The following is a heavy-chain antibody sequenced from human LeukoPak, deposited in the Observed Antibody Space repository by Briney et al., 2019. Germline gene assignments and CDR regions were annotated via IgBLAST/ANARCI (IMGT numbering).Heavy chain of an antibody. D-gene: IGHD6-13*01. CDR2: IKQDGSEK. CDR1: GFTFSSYW. V-gene: IGHV3-7*01. CDR3: ARESSYPYYFDY. J-gene: IGHJ4*02. Sequence: GGALRLSCAASGFTFSSYWMSWVRQAPGKGLEWVANIKQDGSEKYYGDSVKGRFTISRDNAKNTLYLQMNSLRAEDTAVYYCARESSYPYYFDYWGQGTLVTVPS.